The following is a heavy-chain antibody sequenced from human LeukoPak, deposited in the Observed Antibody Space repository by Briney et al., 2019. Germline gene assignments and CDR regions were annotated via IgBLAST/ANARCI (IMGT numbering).Heavy chain of an antibody. D-gene: IGHD4-23*01. Sequence: SETLSLTCTVSGGSISSYYWSWIRQHPGKGLEWIGYIYYSGSTNYNPSLKSRVTISVDTSKNQFSLKLSSVTAADTAVYYCARWAPTTVVTPGFDYWGQGTPVTVSS. CDR2: IYYSGST. CDR1: GGSISSYY. V-gene: IGHV4-59*01. J-gene: IGHJ4*02. CDR3: ARWAPTTVVTPGFDY.